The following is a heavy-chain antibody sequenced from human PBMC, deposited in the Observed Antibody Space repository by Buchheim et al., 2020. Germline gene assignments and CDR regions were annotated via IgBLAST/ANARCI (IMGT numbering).Heavy chain of an antibody. CDR2: INPGSEKT. D-gene: IGHD3-10*01. Sequence: VELVQSGTEVKKPGTSVKLSCKGSGYIFTSFTMHWVRQAPGQGLEWMGWINPGSEKTKYSQKFHDRITITRDIAAGPAYMELSGLRAEYTAVYFCARGWFGDYWSQGTL. CDR3: ARGWFGDY. CDR1: GYIFTSFT. V-gene: IGHV1-3*01. J-gene: IGHJ4*02.